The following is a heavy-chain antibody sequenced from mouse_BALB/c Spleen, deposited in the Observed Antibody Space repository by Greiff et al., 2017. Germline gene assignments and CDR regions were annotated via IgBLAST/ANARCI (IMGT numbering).Heavy chain of an antibody. CDR1: GFTFSSFG. V-gene: IGHV5-17*02. D-gene: IGHD3-1*01. Sequence: EVQGVESGGGLVQPGGSRKLSCAASGFTFSSFGMHWVRQAPERGLEWVAYISSGSSTIYYADTVKGRFTISRDNPKNTLFLQMTSLRSEDTAMYYCARSGYSHMDYWGQGTSVTVSS. CDR3: ARSGYSHMDY. CDR2: ISSGSSTI. J-gene: IGHJ4*01.